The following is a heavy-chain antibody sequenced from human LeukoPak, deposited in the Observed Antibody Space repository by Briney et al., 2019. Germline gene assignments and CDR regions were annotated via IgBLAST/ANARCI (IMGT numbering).Heavy chain of an antibody. CDR1: GGSFSGYY. V-gene: IGHV4-34*01. CDR3: ATLTYCSGGSCFPKYFQH. Sequence: SETLSLTCAVYGGSFSGYYWSWIRRAAGKGLEWIGEINHSGSTNYNPSLKSRVTISVDTSKNQFSLKLSSVTAADTAVYYCATLTYCSGGSCFPKYFQHWGQGTLVAVSS. D-gene: IGHD2-15*01. J-gene: IGHJ1*01. CDR2: INHSGST.